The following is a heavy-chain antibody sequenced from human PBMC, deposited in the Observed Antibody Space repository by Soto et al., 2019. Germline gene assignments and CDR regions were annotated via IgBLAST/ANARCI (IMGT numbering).Heavy chain of an antibody. D-gene: IGHD5-12*01. CDR3: ARHRRPRVATIKTEGRELHY. CDR1: GYSFTSYW. CDR2: IYPGDSDT. J-gene: IGHJ4*02. V-gene: IGHV5-51*01. Sequence: PGESLKISCKGSGYSFTSYWIGWVRQMPGKGLEWMGIIYPGDSDTRYSPSFQGQVTISADKSISTAYLQWSSLKASDTAMYYCARHRRPRVATIKTEGRELHYWGQGTLVTVSS.